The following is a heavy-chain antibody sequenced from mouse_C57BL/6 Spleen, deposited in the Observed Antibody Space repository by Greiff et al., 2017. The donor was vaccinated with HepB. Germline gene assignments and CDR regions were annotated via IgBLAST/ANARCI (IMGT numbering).Heavy chain of an antibody. D-gene: IGHD1-1*01. V-gene: IGHV1-54*01. CDR1: GYAFTNYL. Sequence: VQLQQSGAELVRPGTSVKVSCKASGYAFTNYLIEWVKQRPGQGLEWIGVINPGSGGTNYNEKFKGKATLTADKSSSTAYMQLSSLTSEDSAVYFCAREPPITTVVGGYFDVWGTGTTVTVSS. CDR3: AREPPITTVVGGYFDV. CDR2: INPGSGGT. J-gene: IGHJ1*03.